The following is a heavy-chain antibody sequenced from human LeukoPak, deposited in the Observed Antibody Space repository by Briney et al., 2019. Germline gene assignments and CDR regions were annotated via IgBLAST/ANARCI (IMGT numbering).Heavy chain of an antibody. D-gene: IGHD3-22*01. CDR3: AKDGYYESSGYSYFDY. CDR1: GFTFRSFW. J-gene: IGHJ4*02. Sequence: PGGSLRLSCAASGFTFRSFWMSWVRQAPGKGLEWVSAISGSGGTTHYADSVKGRFTISRDNSKNTLSLQMNSLRAEDTAVYYCAKDGYYESSGYSYFDYWGQGTLVTVSS. CDR2: ISGSGGTT. V-gene: IGHV3-23*01.